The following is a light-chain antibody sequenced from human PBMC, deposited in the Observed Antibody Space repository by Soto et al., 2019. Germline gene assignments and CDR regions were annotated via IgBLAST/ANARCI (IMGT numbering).Light chain of an antibody. CDR1: QSVSSN. CDR2: GVS. J-gene: IGKJ1*01. V-gene: IGKV3-15*01. CDR3: HQYNTWPKT. Sequence: EIVMTQSPATLSVSPGERATLSCTASQSVSSNLAWYQQKPGQAPTLLISGVSTRATGIPARFSGSGSGTEFTLTISSLQSEDFAVYYCHQYNTWPKTFGQGTKVEI.